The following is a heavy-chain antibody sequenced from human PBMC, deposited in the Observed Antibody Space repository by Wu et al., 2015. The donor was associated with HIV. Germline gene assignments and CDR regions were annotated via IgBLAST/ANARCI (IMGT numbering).Heavy chain of an antibody. V-gene: IGHV1-8*02. CDR3: ARVGVLLTSADLLEYFQH. CDR2: MNPKSGSA. J-gene: IGHJ1*01. CDR1: GYTFTSLN. Sequence: QVQLVQSGAEVTKPGTSVRVSCRVSGYTFTSLNINWIRHAPGRGLEWMGWMNPKSGSAGFGRDFQGRISMTRNNSISTAYMELSGVTSDDTAIYYCARVGVLLTSADLLEYFQHWGQGTRVVVSS. D-gene: IGHD2/OR15-2a*01.